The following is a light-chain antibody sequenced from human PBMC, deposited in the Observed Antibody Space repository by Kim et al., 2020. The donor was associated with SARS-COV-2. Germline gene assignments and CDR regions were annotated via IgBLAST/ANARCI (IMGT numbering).Light chain of an antibody. CDR3: QQYYGYPYI. CDR2: AAS. Sequence: IWMTQSPSSISASTGDRVTISCRASQDIGNYVAWYQHKVGQAPKLLIYAASTLQSGVQSRFNGSGSGADFTLTITCLQSEDFATYYCQQYYGYPYIFGSGTKLEI. J-gene: IGKJ2*01. V-gene: IGKV1-8*01. CDR1: QDIGNY.